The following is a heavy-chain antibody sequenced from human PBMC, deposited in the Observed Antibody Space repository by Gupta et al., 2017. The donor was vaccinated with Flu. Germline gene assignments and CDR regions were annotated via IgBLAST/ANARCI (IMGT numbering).Heavy chain of an antibody. Sequence: GMHGVRQVPGKGLEWVTGIQNDGSKEYYADCVKGRFTISRDNSMNTVNLQMNSPRADDTAVYYCARDLWIVATMTHFDLWGQGTLVTVSS. CDR3: ARDLWIVATMTHFDL. J-gene: IGHJ4*02. CDR1: G. CDR2: IQNDGSKE. D-gene: IGHD5-12*01. V-gene: IGHV3-33*01.